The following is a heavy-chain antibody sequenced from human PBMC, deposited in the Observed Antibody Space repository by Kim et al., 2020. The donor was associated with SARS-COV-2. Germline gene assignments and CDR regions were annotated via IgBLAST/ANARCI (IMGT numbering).Heavy chain of an antibody. CDR3: ARGGVFYDSSGSSKYYFDY. V-gene: IGHV1-18*04. D-gene: IGHD3-22*01. CDR1: GYTFTNYA. CDR2: INTGNGNT. Sequence: ASVKVSCKASGYTFTNYAVTWVRQAPGQGLEWVGYINTGNGNTNYEQKFRGKVTMTTDTSTTTAYMELRSLRSDDTAVYYCARGGVFYDSSGSSKYYFDYWGQGTLVTVSS. J-gene: IGHJ4*02.